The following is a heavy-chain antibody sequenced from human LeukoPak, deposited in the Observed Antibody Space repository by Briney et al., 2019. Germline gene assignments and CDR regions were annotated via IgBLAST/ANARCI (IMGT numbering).Heavy chain of an antibody. CDR1: GFTFSNYW. CDR3: ARGFDSSGEDY. Sequence: TGGSLTLSCAASGFTFSNYWMHWVRQAPGKGLVWVSRVNRDGGSTGYADSVKGRFAISRDNAKNTLYLQMSGLRAEDTAVYYCARGFDSSGEDYWGQGTIVTVSS. V-gene: IGHV3-74*01. CDR2: VNRDGGST. D-gene: IGHD3-22*01. J-gene: IGHJ4*02.